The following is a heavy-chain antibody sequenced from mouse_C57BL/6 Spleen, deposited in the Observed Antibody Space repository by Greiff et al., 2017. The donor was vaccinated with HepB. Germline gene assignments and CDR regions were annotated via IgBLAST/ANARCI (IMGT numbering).Heavy chain of an antibody. V-gene: IGHV7-3*01. Sequence: EVNLVESGGGLVQPGGSLSLSCAASGFTFTDYYMSWVRQPPGKALEWLGFIRNKANGYTTEYSASVKGRFTISRDNSQSILYLQMNALRAEDSATYYCARYQGNYGNYDFDVWGTGTTVTVSS. CDR1: GFTFTDYY. J-gene: IGHJ1*03. CDR3: ARYQGNYGNYDFDV. D-gene: IGHD2-1*01. CDR2: IRNKANGYTT.